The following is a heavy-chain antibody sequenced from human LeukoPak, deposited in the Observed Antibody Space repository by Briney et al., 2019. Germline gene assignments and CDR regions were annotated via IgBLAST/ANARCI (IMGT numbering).Heavy chain of an antibody. CDR2: IYSGGST. J-gene: IGHJ6*02. D-gene: IGHD2-2*01. CDR1: GFTVSSNY. V-gene: IGHV3-66*01. Sequence: GGSLRLSCAASGFTVSSNYMSWVRQAPGKGLEWVSVIYSGGSTYYADSVKGRFTISRDNSKNTLYLQMNSLRAEDTAVYYCAREFVRVGYCSSTSCYGYYYYYGMDVWGQGTTVTVSS. CDR3: AREFVRVGYCSSTSCYGYYYYYGMDV.